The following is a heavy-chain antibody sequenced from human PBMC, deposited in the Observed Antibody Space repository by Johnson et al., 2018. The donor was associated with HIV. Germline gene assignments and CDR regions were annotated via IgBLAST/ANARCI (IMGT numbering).Heavy chain of an antibody. V-gene: IGHV3-30-3*01. J-gene: IGHJ3*02. Sequence: QVQLVESGGGVVQPGRSLRLSCAASEFTFSSYAMHWVRQAPGKGLEWVAGISYDGSNKYYADSVKGRFTISRDNSKNTLYLQMNSLRAEDTAVYYCARREPILGIVRNAFDIWGQGTMVTVSS. CDR3: ARREPILGIVRNAFDI. D-gene: IGHD7-27*01. CDR2: ISYDGSNK. CDR1: EFTFSSYA.